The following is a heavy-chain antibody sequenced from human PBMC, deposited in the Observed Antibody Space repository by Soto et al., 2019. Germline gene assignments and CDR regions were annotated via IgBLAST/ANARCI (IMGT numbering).Heavy chain of an antibody. CDR2: IDGSGTTK. CDR3: ARGFWRFNY. CDR1: GFTFNDFE. J-gene: IGHJ4*02. V-gene: IGHV3-48*03. Sequence: EVQLLESGGGLVQPGGSLRLSCGVSGFTFNDFEMNWVRQAPGKGLEWLAYIDGSGTTKKYADSVRGRFTISRDNPNNSLFLQMSSLSPADTAIYYCARGFWRFNYWGQGTLVSVSS.